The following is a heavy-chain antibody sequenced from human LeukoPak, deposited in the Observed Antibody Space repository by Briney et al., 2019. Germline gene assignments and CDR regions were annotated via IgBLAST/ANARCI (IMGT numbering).Heavy chain of an antibody. CDR1: GFTVSSNY. J-gene: IGHJ6*02. V-gene: IGHV3-53*01. Sequence: GGSLRLSCAASGFTVSSNYMSWVRQAPGKGLEWVSILYSDGRTYYADSMKGRFTISRDNSKNTLHLQMNSLRVEDTAVYYCARDDRDGHDSRHYYGMDVWGQGTTVTVSS. CDR2: LYSDGRT. CDR3: ARDDRDGHDSRHYYGMDV. D-gene: IGHD5-24*01.